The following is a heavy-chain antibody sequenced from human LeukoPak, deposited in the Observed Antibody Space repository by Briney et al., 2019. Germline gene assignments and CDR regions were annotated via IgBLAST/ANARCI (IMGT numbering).Heavy chain of an antibody. CDR1: GFTFDDYA. D-gene: IGHD6-13*01. CDR3: AREDGIAAAGTGYDY. CDR2: ISWNSGSI. V-gene: IGHV3-9*01. Sequence: SGGSLRLSCAASGFTFDDYAMHWVRQAPGKGLEWVSGISWNSGSIGYADSVKGRFTISRDNAKNSLYLQMNSLRAEDTAVYYCAREDGIAAAGTGYDYWGQGTLVTVSS. J-gene: IGHJ4*02.